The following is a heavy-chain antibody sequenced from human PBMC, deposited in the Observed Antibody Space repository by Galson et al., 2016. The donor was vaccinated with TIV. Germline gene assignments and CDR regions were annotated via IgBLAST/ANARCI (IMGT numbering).Heavy chain of an antibody. CDR1: GGTFSSFA. CDR3: ARTSYTPMGY. Sequence: SVKVSCKASGGTFSSFALNWVRQAPGQGLEWIGEIIPGFGTVRYAQKFQARVTITADESATTSVMKLSSLTSDDTAVYYCARTSYTPMGYWGQGTLVTVS. CDR2: IIPGFGTV. J-gene: IGHJ4*01. D-gene: IGHD5-18*01. V-gene: IGHV1-69*13.